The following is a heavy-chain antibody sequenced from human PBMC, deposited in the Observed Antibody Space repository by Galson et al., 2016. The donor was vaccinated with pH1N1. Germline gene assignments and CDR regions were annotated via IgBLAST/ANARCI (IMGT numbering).Heavy chain of an antibody. V-gene: IGHV4-39*01. D-gene: IGHD3-22*01. CDR1: GGHISSGRYF. J-gene: IGHJ3*02. Sequence: ETLSLTCVVSGGHISSGRYFWGWIRQPPGKGLEYIGAKYYSGGLPYSGTTSYNPSLRGRVTISVDTPKNQSSLTLNSVTAADTATYYGVRAIIGYSGRGAFDIWGHGTMVTVSS. CDR2: KYYSGGLPYSGTT. CDR3: VRAIIGYSGRGAFDI.